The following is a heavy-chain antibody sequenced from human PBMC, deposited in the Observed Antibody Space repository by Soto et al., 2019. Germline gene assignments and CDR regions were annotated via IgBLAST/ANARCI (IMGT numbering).Heavy chain of an antibody. CDR2: ISYDGSNK. CDR3: ARDDYDRRLPLDY. J-gene: IGHJ4*02. V-gene: IGHV3-30-3*01. D-gene: IGHD3-22*01. Sequence: GGSLRLSCAASGFTFSSYAMHWVRQAPGKGLEWVAVISYDGSNKYYADSVKGRFTISRDNSKNTLYLQMNSLRAEDTAVYYCARDDYDRRLPLDYWGQGTLLTVSS. CDR1: GFTFSSYA.